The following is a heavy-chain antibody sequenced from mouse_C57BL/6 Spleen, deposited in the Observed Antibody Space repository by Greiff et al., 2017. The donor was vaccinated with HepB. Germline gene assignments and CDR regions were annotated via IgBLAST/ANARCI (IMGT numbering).Heavy chain of an antibody. CDR1: GYAFSSSW. V-gene: IGHV1-82*01. J-gene: IGHJ4*01. CDR2: IYPGDGDT. Sequence: VKLMESGPELVKPGASVKISCKASGYAFSSSWMNWVKQRPGKGLEWIGRIYPGDGDTNYNGKFKGKATLTADKSSSTAYMQLSSLTSEDSAVYFCARPLTTVVATEAMDYWGQGTSVTVSS. CDR3: ARPLTTVVATEAMDY. D-gene: IGHD1-1*01.